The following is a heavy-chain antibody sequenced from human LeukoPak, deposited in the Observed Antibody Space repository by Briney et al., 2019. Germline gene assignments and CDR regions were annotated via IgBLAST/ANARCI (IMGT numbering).Heavy chain of an antibody. CDR2: INSDGSST. D-gene: IGHD6-13*01. J-gene: IGHJ5*02. CDR3: ARETQSAAFDP. CDR1: GFTFSSYS. V-gene: IGHV3-74*01. Sequence: PGGSLRLSCAASGFTFSSYSMNWVRQAPGKGLVWVSRINSDGSSTLYADSVKGRFTVSRDNAKSTLYLQMNSLRPEDTAVYYCARETQSAAFDPWGQGTLLTVSS.